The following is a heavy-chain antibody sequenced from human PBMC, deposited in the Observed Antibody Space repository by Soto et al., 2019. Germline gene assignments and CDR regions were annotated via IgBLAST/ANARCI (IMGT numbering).Heavy chain of an antibody. Sequence: SETLSLTCAVSGDSISSSVWWTWVRQPPGKGLEWIGEVFHTGNTNYSPSLKSRVTMSVDKSTNEFSLKVTSVTAADTAIYYCARKAWVRFDYWGQGALVTVSS. CDR3: ARKAWVRFDY. CDR1: GDSISSSVW. V-gene: IGHV4-4*02. D-gene: IGHD7-27*01. J-gene: IGHJ4*02. CDR2: VFHTGNT.